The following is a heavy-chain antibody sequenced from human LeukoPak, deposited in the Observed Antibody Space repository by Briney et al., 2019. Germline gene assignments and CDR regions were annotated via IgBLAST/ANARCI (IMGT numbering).Heavy chain of an antibody. D-gene: IGHD5-12*01. V-gene: IGHV4-38-2*02. Sequence: PSETLSLTCTVSGYSISSGYYWGWIRQPPGKGLEWIGSIYHSGSTYYNPPLKSRVTISVDTSKNQFSLKLSSVTAADTAVYYCARVNSGSFGYWGQGTLVTVSS. CDR2: IYHSGST. J-gene: IGHJ4*02. CDR1: GYSISSGYY. CDR3: ARVNSGSFGY.